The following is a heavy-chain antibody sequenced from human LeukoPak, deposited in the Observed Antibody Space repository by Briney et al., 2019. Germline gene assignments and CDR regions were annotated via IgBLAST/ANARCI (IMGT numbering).Heavy chain of an antibody. CDR3: ANLGYSSSWYVIRFDP. D-gene: IGHD6-13*01. CDR2: IKQDGSEK. CDR1: GFTFSSYW. Sequence: GSLRLSCAASGFTFSSYWMSWVRQAPGKGLEWVANIKQDGSEKYYVDSVKGRFTISRDNAKNSLYLQMNSLRAEDTAVYYCANLGYSSSWYVIRFDPWGQGTLVTVSS. J-gene: IGHJ5*02. V-gene: IGHV3-7*01.